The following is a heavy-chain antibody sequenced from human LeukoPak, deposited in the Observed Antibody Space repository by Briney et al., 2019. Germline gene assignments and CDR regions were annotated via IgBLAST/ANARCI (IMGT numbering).Heavy chain of an antibody. CDR3: ARHQGAGEYPFDY. CDR2: ISGTSFYI. CDR1: GFTFSSYS. J-gene: IGHJ4*02. V-gene: IGHV3-21*01. Sequence: GGSLRLSCEASGFTFSSYSMNWVRQVPGKGLEWVSSISGTSFYIYYADSVKGRFTISRDNAKNSLYLQMNSLRAEDTAVYYCARHQGAGEYPFDYWGQGTLVTVSS. D-gene: IGHD3-16*01.